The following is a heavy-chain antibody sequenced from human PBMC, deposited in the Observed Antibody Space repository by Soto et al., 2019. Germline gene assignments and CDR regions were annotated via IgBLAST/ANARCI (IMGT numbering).Heavy chain of an antibody. CDR3: ERGGVGANSRGDFDF. CDR2: IYYSGGSY. CDR1: GGSISSGGYY. V-gene: IGHV4-31*03. D-gene: IGHD1-26*01. J-gene: IGHJ4*02. Sequence: SETLSLTCTVSGGSISSGGYYWSWIRQHPGKGLEWIGYIYYSGGSYYYNPSLKSRLTISGDTSKNQFSLKLSSVTAADTAVYYCERGGVGANSRGDFDFWGQVTLVTVSS.